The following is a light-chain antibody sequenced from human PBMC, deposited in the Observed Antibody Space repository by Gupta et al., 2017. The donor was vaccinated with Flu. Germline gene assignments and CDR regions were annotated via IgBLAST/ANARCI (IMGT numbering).Light chain of an antibody. J-gene: IGLJ3*02. CDR3: AAWDDTLSGRGV. CDR1: SSNIGSNT. CDR2: SNN. V-gene: IGLV1-44*01. Sequence: QSELTQPPSASATPGQRVTISCSGSSSNIGSNTVSWYQQLPGTAPKLLIYSNNYRPSGVPDRFSGSNSGTSASLAISGLQSEDEAYYYCAAWDDTLSGRGVFGGGTKLTVL.